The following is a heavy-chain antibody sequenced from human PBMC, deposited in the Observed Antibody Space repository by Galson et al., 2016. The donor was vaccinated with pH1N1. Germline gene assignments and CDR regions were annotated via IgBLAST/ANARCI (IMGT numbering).Heavy chain of an antibody. J-gene: IGHJ4*02. CDR2: MYTSGTT. V-gene: IGHV4-61*02. D-gene: IGHD3-10*01. CDR1: GGSISSSIYY. CDR3: ARDRVALTGNFDY. Sequence: TLSLTCTVSGGSISSSIYYWNWIRQPAGKGLEWIGRMYTSGTTTYNPSLESRVSISVDTSKNQFSLRLSSLTAADTAVYVCARDRVALTGNFDYWGQGALVTVSS.